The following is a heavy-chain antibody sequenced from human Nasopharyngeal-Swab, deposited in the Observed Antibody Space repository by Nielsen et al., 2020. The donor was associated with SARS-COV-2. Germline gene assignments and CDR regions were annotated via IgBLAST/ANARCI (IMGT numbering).Heavy chain of an antibody. Sequence: SVKVSCKTSGGTFSSYGISWVRQAPGEGLEWMGGIIPVLPITRYAQKFRDRVTITADTSTSTAYMELSSLRSEDTATYYCARGGWLRRDYYYVYYYMDVWGKGTTVTVSS. V-gene: IGHV1-69*10. CDR1: GGTFSSYG. CDR3: ARGGWLRRDYYYVYYYMDV. D-gene: IGHD5-24*01. J-gene: IGHJ6*03. CDR2: IIPVLPIT.